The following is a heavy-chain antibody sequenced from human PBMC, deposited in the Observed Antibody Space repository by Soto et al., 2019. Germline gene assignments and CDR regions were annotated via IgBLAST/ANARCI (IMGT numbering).Heavy chain of an antibody. CDR3: ARHQNYDYVWGSYRLIFDY. Sequence: QVQLVQSGAEVKKPGASVKVSCKASGYTFTSYGISWVRQAPGQGLEWMGWISAYNGNTNYAQKLQGRVTMTTDTPTSTAYMELRSLRSDDTAVYYCARHQNYDYVWGSYRLIFDYWGQGTLVTVSS. V-gene: IGHV1-18*01. J-gene: IGHJ4*02. CDR2: ISAYNGNT. CDR1: GYTFTSYG. D-gene: IGHD3-16*02.